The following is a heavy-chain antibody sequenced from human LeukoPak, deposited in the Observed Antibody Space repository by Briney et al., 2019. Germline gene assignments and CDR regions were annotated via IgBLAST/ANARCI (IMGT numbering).Heavy chain of an antibody. D-gene: IGHD6-13*01. CDR2: IYPCDSDT. CDR3: ARQEHSSSWYTDY. CDR1: GYSFTSYW. Sequence: GESLKISCKGSGYSFTSYWIGWVRQMPGKGLEWMGIIYPCDSDTRYSPSFQGQVTISADKSISTAYLQWSSLKASDTAMYYCARQEHSSSWYTDYWGQGTLVTVSP. V-gene: IGHV5-51*01. J-gene: IGHJ4*02.